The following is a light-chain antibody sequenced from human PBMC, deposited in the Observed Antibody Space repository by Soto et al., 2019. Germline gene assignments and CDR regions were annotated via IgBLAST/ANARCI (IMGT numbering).Light chain of an antibody. CDR3: QSFGSSLRVV. V-gene: IGLV1-40*01. J-gene: IGLJ2*01. CDR1: SSNIGAGYD. Sequence: QSVLTQPPSVSGAPGQRVTISCTGSSSNIGAGYDVHWYQQLPGTAPKLLIYGNSNRPSGVPDRFSGSKSGTSAPRAITGLQAEDEAAYYYQSFGSSLRVVLGGGTKLTVL. CDR2: GNS.